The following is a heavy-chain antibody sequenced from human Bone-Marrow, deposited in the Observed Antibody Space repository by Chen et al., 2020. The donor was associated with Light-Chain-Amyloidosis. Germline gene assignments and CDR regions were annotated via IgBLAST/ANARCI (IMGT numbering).Heavy chain of an antibody. CDR1: GYSFTNYV. Sequence: QVQLVQSGAEVKKPGASLQVSCKASGYSFTNYVIHWVRQAPGQGLEWMGWIHAGNGNPKYSDMFHGRVSFSRDTSATTAYMDMITLRSDDTAVYYCARGSGYDMADWGQGTLVTVSS. V-gene: IGHV1-3*01. J-gene: IGHJ4*02. CDR2: IHAGNGNP. CDR3: ARGSGYDMAD. D-gene: IGHD5-12*01.